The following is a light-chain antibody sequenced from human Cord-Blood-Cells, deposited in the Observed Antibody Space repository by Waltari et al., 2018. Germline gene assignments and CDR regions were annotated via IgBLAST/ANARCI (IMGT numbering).Light chain of an antibody. Sequence: DIQMTQSPSSLSASVGDRVTITCRASQSISSYLNWYQQKPGKAPKLLIYAASSLQSGVSSRFSGSGSETDFTLTISSLQPEDFATYNCQQSYSTPLTFGGGTKVEIK. J-gene: IGKJ4*01. CDR2: AAS. V-gene: IGKV1-39*01. CDR3: QQSYSTPLT. CDR1: QSISSY.